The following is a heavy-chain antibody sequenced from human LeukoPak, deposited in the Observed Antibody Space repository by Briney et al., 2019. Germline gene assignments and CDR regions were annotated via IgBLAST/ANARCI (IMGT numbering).Heavy chain of an antibody. CDR1: GFTFSSYA. CDR2: ISSSSSYI. D-gene: IGHD3-3*01. Sequence: GGSLRLSCAASGFTFSSYAMSWVRQAPGKGLEWVSSISSSSSYIYYADSVKGRFTISRDTAKNSLYLQMNSLRAEDTAVYYCARDLRITIFGVVIHDDYWGQGTLVTVSS. CDR3: ARDLRITIFGVVIHDDY. V-gene: IGHV3-21*01. J-gene: IGHJ4*02.